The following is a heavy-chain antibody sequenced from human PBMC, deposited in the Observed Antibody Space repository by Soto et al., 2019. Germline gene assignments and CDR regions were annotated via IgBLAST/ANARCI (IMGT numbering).Heavy chain of an antibody. CDR2: ISAYNGNT. D-gene: IGHD3-9*01. Sequence: QVQLVQSGAEVKKPGASVKVSCKASGYTFTSYGISWVRQAPGQGLEWMGWISAYNGNTNYAQKLQGRVTMTTDTSTSTAYMELRSLRSDETAVYYCARKDYDILTGYGPSDYWGQGPLVTVSS. V-gene: IGHV1-18*01. CDR1: GYTFTSYG. CDR3: ARKDYDILTGYGPSDY. J-gene: IGHJ4*02.